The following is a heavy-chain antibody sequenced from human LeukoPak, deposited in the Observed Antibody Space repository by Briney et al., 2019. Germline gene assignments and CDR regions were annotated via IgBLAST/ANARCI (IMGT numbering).Heavy chain of an antibody. CDR2: IIPIFGTA. D-gene: IGHD3-10*01. CDR1: GGTFSSYA. Sequence: SVKVSCKASGGTFSSYAISWVRQAPGQGLELMGGIIPIFGTANYAQKFQGRVTITTDESTSTAYMELSSLRSEDTAVYYCARAGERYYGSGSYPVYYYYYMDVWGKGTTVTVSS. V-gene: IGHV1-69*05. CDR3: ARAGERYYGSGSYPVYYYYYMDV. J-gene: IGHJ6*03.